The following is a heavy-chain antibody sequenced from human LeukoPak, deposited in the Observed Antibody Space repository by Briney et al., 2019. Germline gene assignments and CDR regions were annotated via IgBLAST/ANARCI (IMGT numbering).Heavy chain of an antibody. Sequence: ASVKVSCEASGYTFTGYYMHWVRQAPGQGLEWLGWINGKRGDTNYAQNFQDRVTMTRDTSTSTVYMELSRLTVDDTAVYYCARDHDWGVDYWGQGTLVTVSS. CDR3: ARDHDWGVDY. CDR1: GYTFTGYY. J-gene: IGHJ4*02. V-gene: IGHV1-2*02. D-gene: IGHD7-27*01. CDR2: INGKRGDT.